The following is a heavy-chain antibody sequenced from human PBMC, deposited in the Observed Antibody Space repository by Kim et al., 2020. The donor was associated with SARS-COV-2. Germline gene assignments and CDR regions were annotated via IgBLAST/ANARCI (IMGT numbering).Heavy chain of an antibody. CDR1: GFTVSSNY. J-gene: IGHJ5*02. CDR2: IYSGGST. V-gene: IGHV3-53*01. Sequence: GGSLRLSCAASGFTVSSNYMSWVRQAPGKGLEWVSVIYSGGSTYYADSVKGRFTISRDNSKNTLYLQMNSLRAEDTAVYYCARAYSNYGHWFDPWGQGTLVTVSS. CDR3: ARAYSNYGHWFDP. D-gene: IGHD4-4*01.